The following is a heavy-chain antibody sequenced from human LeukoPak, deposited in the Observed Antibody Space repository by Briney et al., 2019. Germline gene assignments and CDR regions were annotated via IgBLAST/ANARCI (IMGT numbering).Heavy chain of an antibody. J-gene: IGHJ4*02. D-gene: IGHD2-21*01. Sequence: GGSLRLSCAASGFTFSDYWMSWVRQAPGKGLEWVANIKRDGSEKFYVDSVEGRFTISRDNAKNSLYLQMNSLRAEDTAVYYCARDYYGDPLDYWGQGTLVTVSS. CDR3: ARDYYGDPLDY. V-gene: IGHV3-7*01. CDR1: GFTFSDYW. CDR2: IKRDGSEK.